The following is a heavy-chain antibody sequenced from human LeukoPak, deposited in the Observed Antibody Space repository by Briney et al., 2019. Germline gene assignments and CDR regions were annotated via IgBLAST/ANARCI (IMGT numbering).Heavy chain of an antibody. V-gene: IGHV4-59*01. J-gene: IGHJ4*02. CDR1: GGSISTYY. D-gene: IGHD1-26*01. Sequence: SETLSLTCTVSGGSISTYYWSWIRQPPGKGLGWIGYIYYSGNTNYNPSLKSRVTISVDTSKNQFSLKLSSVTAADTAVYYCAREGVGATRSSPFDYWGQGTLVTVSS. CDR3: AREGVGATRSSPFDY. CDR2: IYYSGNT.